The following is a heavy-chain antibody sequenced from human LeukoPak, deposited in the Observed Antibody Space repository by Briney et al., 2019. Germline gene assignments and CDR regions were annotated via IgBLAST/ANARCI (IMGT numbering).Heavy chain of an antibody. V-gene: IGHV3-48*01. CDR1: GFTFSSYS. J-gene: IGHJ4*02. D-gene: IGHD5-18*01. CDR3: ARESYPIDY. Sequence: GGSLRLSCAASGFTFSSYSMDWVRQAPGKGLEWVSYISSSSSTIYYADSVKGRFTISRDNAKNSLYLQMNSQRAEDTAVYYCARESYPIDYWGQGTLVTVPS. CDR2: ISSSSSTI.